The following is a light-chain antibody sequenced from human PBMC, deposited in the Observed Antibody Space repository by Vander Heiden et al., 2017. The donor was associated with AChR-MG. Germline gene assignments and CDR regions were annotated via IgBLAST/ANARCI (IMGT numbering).Light chain of an antibody. CDR3: QQHSNWPPIT. V-gene: IGKV3-11*01. J-gene: IGKJ5*01. Sequence: EIVLTQSPATLSLSPGERATLSCRASQSVSIYLAWYQQKPGQAPRLLIYDASNRATGIPARFSGSGSGTDFTLTISSREPEDFAVYYCQQHSNWPPITFGQGTRLEIK. CDR1: QSVSIY. CDR2: DAS.